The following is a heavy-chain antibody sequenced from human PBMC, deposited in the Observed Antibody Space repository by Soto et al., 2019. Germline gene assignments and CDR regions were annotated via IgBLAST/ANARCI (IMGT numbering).Heavy chain of an antibody. J-gene: IGHJ6*02. D-gene: IGHD3-3*01. CDR3: ARDRDDFWSGSRGMDV. CDR1: GFTVSCNY. Sequence: GGSLRLSCAASGFTVSCNYMSWVRQAPGKGLEWVSVIYSGGSTYYADSVKGRFTISRDNSKNTLYLQMNSLRAEDTAVYYCARDRDDFWSGSRGMDVWGQGTTVTVSS. V-gene: IGHV3-53*01. CDR2: IYSGGST.